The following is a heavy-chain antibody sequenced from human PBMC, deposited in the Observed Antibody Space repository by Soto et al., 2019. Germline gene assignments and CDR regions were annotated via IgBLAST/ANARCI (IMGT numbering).Heavy chain of an antibody. CDR3: AKTGNDYGDYNDY. CDR2: IYYSGST. CDR1: GGSISSGGYY. D-gene: IGHD4-17*01. J-gene: IGHJ4*02. Sequence: SETLSLTCTVSGGSISSGGYYWSWIRQHPGKGLEWIGYIYYSGSTYYNPSLKSRVTISVDTSKNQFPLKLSSVTAADTAVYYCAKTGNDYGDYNDYWGQGTLVTVSS. V-gene: IGHV4-31*03.